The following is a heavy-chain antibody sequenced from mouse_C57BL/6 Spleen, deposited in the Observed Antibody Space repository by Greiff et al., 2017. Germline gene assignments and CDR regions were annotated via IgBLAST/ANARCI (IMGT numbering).Heavy chain of an antibody. D-gene: IGHD2-12*01. J-gene: IGHJ4*01. V-gene: IGHV1-69*01. CDR2: IDPSDSYT. CDR1: GYPFTSYW. CDR3: ARDPIELHAMDY. Sequence: QVQLQQPGAELVMPGASVKLSCKASGYPFTSYWMHWVKQRPGQGLEWIGEIDPSDSYTNYHQKFKGKSTWTVDKSSITAYMQLSRLTSEDSAVSYCARDPIELHAMDYWGQGTSVTVSS.